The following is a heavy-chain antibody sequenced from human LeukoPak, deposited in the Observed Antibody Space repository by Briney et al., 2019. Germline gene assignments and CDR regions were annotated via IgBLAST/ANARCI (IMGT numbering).Heavy chain of an antibody. CDR3: ARAGETGEFDY. CDR2: IYYSGST. J-gene: IGHJ4*02. CDR1: GGSISSGNCY. V-gene: IGHV4-30-4*01. D-gene: IGHD7-27*01. Sequence: PSETLPLTCTVSGGSISSGNCYWSWIRQPPGKGLEWIGSIYYSGSTYYNPSLKSRVTISVDTSRNQLSLRLSSVTAADTAVYYCARAGETGEFDYWGQGTLVTVSS.